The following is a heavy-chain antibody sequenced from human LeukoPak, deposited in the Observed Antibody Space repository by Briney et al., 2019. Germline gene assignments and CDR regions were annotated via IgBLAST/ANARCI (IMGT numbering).Heavy chain of an antibody. CDR2: IKHSGST. Sequence: PSETLSLTWALYGGSFSGYYWSWIRQPPGKGLEWIGEIKHSGSTNYNPSLKSRATISVDTSKNQFSLKLSSVTAADTAVYYCAKGGGGVAAAGIDYWGQGTLVTVSS. CDR1: GGSFSGYY. J-gene: IGHJ4*02. CDR3: AKGGGGVAAAGIDY. V-gene: IGHV4-34*01. D-gene: IGHD6-13*01.